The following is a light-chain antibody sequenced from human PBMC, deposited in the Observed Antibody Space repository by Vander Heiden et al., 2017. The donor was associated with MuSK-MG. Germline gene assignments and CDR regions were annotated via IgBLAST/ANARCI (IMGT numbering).Light chain of an antibody. V-gene: IGKV1-33*01. CDR3: QQYDNLPRA. CDR1: QYISNY. J-gene: IGKJ4*01. Sequence: DIQMTQSPSSLSASVGDRVTITCQASQYISNYLNWYQQKPGKAPKLLIYDASNLETGVPSRFSGSGSGTDFTFTISSLQPEDIATYYCQQYDNLPRAFGGGTKVEIK. CDR2: DAS.